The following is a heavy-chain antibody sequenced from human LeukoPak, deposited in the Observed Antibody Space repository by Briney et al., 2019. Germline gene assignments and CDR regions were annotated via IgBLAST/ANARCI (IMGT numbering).Heavy chain of an antibody. D-gene: IGHD1-26*01. CDR3: ARFQSGWELREDYYYGLDV. CDR1: GGSINSHY. Sequence: SETLSLTCTVSGGSINSHYWTWIRQPPGKGLEWIGFIYYSGSTNYNPSLKSRVTISIDTSKKQFSLKLSSVTAADTAVYYCARFQSGWELREDYYYGLDVWGQGTTVTVSS. V-gene: IGHV4-59*11. J-gene: IGHJ6*02. CDR2: IYYSGST.